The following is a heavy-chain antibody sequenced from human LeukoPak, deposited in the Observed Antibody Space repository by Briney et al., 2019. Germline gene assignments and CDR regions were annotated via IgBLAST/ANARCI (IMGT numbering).Heavy chain of an antibody. CDR1: GYTFTGYY. CDR3: AKRSIAARPNYYYYMDV. D-gene: IGHD6-6*01. Sequence: ASVKVSCKASGYTFTGYYMHWVRQAPGQGLEWMGWLNPNSGGTNYAQKFQGRVTMTRDTSISTAYMELSRLRSDDTAVYYCAKRSIAARPNYYYYMDVWGKGTTVTVSS. V-gene: IGHV1-2*02. J-gene: IGHJ6*03. CDR2: LNPNSGGT.